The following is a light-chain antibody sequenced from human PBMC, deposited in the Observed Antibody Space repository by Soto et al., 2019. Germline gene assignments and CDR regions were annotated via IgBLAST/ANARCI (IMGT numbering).Light chain of an antibody. V-gene: IGKV1-39*01. CDR2: AAS. Sequence: DIQMTQSPSSLSASVGDRVTIPGRASQSINKYLNWYRQKPGKDPELLIYAASSLQNGVPSTFSGSGSGTDFTLAICSLQPEDFANYCGQQSYDSPLTFRGRTKVEIK. J-gene: IGKJ4*01. CDR1: QSINKY. CDR3: QQSYDSPLT.